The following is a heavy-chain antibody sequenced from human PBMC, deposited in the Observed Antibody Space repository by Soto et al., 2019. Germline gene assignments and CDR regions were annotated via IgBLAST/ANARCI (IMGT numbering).Heavy chain of an antibody. Sequence: QVQLVQPGAEVKKPGASVKFSCKASGYIFTNFYIHWVRQAPGQGLEWIGIINPNDGSTNYAQNFQGRVTMTRDTSTSTVYMDLSSLRSEDTAVYYCTRGLASGDYWGQGTLITVSS. V-gene: IGHV1-46*03. CDR1: GYIFTNFY. J-gene: IGHJ4*02. D-gene: IGHD6-6*01. CDR2: INPNDGST. CDR3: TRGLASGDY.